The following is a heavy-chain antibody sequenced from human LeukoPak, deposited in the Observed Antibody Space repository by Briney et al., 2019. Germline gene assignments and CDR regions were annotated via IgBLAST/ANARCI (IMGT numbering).Heavy chain of an antibody. Sequence: GGSLRLSYAASGFTFSSYWMHWVRQAPGKGLVCVSRINSDGSSTSYADSVKGRFTISRDNAKKTLYLQINSLRADATAVYYCARAGYPGHFDYWGQGTLVTVSS. CDR3: ARAGYPGHFDY. D-gene: IGHD1-1*01. CDR2: INSDGSST. V-gene: IGHV3-74*01. CDR1: GFTFSSYW. J-gene: IGHJ4*02.